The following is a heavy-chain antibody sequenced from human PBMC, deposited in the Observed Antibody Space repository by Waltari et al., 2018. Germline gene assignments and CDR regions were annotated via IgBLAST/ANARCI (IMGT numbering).Heavy chain of an antibody. Sequence: QVQLVQSGAEVKKPGSSVKVSCKASGGTFSSYAISWVRPPPGQGLEWMGGIIPIFGTANYAQKFQGRVTITTDESTSTAYMELSSLRSEDTAVYYCARDFTHCSGGSCYDAFDIWGQGTMVTVSS. J-gene: IGHJ3*02. D-gene: IGHD2-15*01. CDR1: GGTFSSYA. CDR3: ARDFTHCSGGSCYDAFDI. CDR2: IIPIFGTA. V-gene: IGHV1-69*05.